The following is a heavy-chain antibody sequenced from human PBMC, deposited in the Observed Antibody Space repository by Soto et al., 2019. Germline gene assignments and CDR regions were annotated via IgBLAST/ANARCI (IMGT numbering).Heavy chain of an antibody. J-gene: IGHJ4*02. CDR1: GVTLSSYA. CDR2: IIPIFGTA. Sequence: ASVKVSCKASGVTLSSYAISWVRQAPGQGLEWMGGIIPIFGTANYAQKFQGRVTITADESTSTAYMELSSLRSEDTAVYYCARDRAWYSSSWYYFDYWGQGTLVTVSS. V-gene: IGHV1-69*13. D-gene: IGHD6-13*01. CDR3: ARDRAWYSSSWYYFDY.